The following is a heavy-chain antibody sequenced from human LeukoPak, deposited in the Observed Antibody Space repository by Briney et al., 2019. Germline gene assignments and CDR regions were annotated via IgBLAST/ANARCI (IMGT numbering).Heavy chain of an antibody. CDR3: AKAPWFGESYFDY. D-gene: IGHD3-10*01. J-gene: IGHJ4*02. CDR1: GFTFSSYA. V-gene: IGHV3-23*01. CDR2: ISGSGGST. Sequence: GGSLRLSCAASGFTFSSYAMSWARQAPGKGLEWVSAISGSGGSTYYADSVKGRFTISRDNSKNTLYLQMNSLRAEDTAVYYCAKAPWFGESYFDYWGQGTLVTVSS.